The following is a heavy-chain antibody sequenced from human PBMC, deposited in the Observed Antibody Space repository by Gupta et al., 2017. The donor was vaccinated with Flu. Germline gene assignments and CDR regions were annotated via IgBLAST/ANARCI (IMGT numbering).Heavy chain of an antibody. J-gene: IGHJ4*02. CDR3: AKDFTGDKDS. D-gene: IGHD7-27*01. Sequence: GLVWVSRINEDGRITDYADSVKGRFTISRDNAKNTLYLQMNTLRAEDTAIYYCAKDFTGDKDSWGQGTLVTVSS. V-gene: IGHV3-74*01. CDR2: INEDGRIT.